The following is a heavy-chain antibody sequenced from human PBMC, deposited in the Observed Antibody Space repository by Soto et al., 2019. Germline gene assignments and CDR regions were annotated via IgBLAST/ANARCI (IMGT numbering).Heavy chain of an antibody. CDR3: ARGGYSSTWSNLLDLSGLDV. V-gene: IGHV1-69*06. J-gene: IGHJ6*02. D-gene: IGHD6-13*01. CDR1: GCTFSSYA. CDR2: IVPLFRTT. Sequence: QVQLVQSGAEAKKPGSSVKVSCKTSGCTFSSYAISWVRQAPGQGLEWMGGIVPLFRTTNDAKKFQGRVTITAYTSTYTVYMELSGLRSGDTAVSYCARGGYSSTWSNLLDLSGLDVWVQGTTFTVSS.